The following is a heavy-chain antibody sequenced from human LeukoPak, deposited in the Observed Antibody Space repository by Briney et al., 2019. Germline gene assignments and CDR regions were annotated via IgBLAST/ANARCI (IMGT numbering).Heavy chain of an antibody. V-gene: IGHV3-48*03. Sequence: PGGSLRLSCAASGFTFSSYEMNWVRQAPGKGLEWVSYISSSGSTIYYADSVKGRFTISRDNAKNSLYLQMNSLRAEDTAVYYCARDPHPPSLPGVTTHYYYYMDVWGKGTTVTVSS. CDR2: ISSSGSTI. J-gene: IGHJ6*03. CDR1: GFTFSSYE. D-gene: IGHD4-17*01. CDR3: ARDPHPPSLPGVTTHYYYYMDV.